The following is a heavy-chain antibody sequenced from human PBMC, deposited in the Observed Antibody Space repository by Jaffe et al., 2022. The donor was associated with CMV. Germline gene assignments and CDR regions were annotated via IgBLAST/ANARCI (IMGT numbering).Heavy chain of an antibody. CDR2: INPSGGST. J-gene: IGHJ6*03. V-gene: IGHV1-46*01. Sequence: QVQLVQSGAEVKKPGASVKVSCKASGYTFTSYYMHWVRQAPGQGLEWMGIINPSGGSTSYAQKFQGRVTMTRDTSTSTVYMELSSLRSEDTAVYYCARQAYDILTGLYYYYYMDVWGKGTTVTVSS. CDR1: GYTFTSYY. CDR3: ARQAYDILTGLYYYYYMDV. D-gene: IGHD3-9*01.